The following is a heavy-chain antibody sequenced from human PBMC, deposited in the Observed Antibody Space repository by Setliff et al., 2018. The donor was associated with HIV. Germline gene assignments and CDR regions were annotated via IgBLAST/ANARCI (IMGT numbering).Heavy chain of an antibody. Sequence: SETLSLTCTVSGGSISSSSYYWGWIRQPPGKGLEWIGNIYSGGTTYYNSSLRSRVTISVDTSKNQFSLKLNSVTAADTAVYYCARHAVPHYYDSSVPSWGPGTLVTVSS. CDR3: ARHAVPHYYDSSVPS. CDR1: GGSISSSSYY. D-gene: IGHD3-22*01. CDR2: IYSGGTT. J-gene: IGHJ5*02. V-gene: IGHV4-39*07.